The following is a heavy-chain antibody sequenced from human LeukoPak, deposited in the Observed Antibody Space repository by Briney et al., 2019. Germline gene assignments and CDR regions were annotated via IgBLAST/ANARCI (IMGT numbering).Heavy chain of an antibody. Sequence: SETLSLTCTVSGGSIIASDWWTWVRQAPGKGLEWVGEVFHTGSGNYSPSLKGQITISIDKYKSQFYLQLNSVTAADAAVYFCSRRNSLYDAFDIWGPGRLIAVSS. CDR1: GGSIIASDW. J-gene: IGHJ3*02. CDR3: SRRNSLYDAFDI. CDR2: VFHTGSG. V-gene: IGHV4/OR15-8*01.